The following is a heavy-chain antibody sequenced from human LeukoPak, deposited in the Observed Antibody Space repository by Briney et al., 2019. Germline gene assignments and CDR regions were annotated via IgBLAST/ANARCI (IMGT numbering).Heavy chain of an antibody. J-gene: IGHJ6*03. CDR2: IRYDGSNK. CDR1: GFTFSSYG. D-gene: IGHD2-2*01. V-gene: IGHV3-30*02. CDR3: AKDKEDIVVVPAAMHYYYYYMDV. Sequence: PGGSLRLSCAASGFTFSSYGMHWVRQAPGKGLEWVAFIRYDGSNKYYADSVKGRFTISRDNSKNTLYLQMNSLRAEDTAVYYCAKDKEDIVVVPAAMHYYYYYMDVWGKGTTVTISS.